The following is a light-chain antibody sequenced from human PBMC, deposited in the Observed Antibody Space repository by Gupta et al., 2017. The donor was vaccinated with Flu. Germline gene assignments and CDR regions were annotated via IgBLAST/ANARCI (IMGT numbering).Light chain of an antibody. Sequence: GNTYLSWFQPRPGQPPRLLIYKSSKRFSGVPDRFCASGAGTDFTLKISRVEAEDVGVYYCMQATQFRTFVQGTRLEIK. J-gene: IGKJ2*01. CDR1: GNTY. CDR3: MQATQFRT. CDR2: KSS. V-gene: IGKV2-24*01.